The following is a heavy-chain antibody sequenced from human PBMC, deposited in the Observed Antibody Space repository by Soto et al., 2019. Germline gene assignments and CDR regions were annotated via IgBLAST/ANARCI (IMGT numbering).Heavy chain of an antibody. Sequence: GGSLRLSCAASGFTFSSYSMNWVRQAPGKGLEWVSSISSTSSYIYYADSVKGRFTISRDNAKNSLYLQMNSLRAEDTAVYYCARDGCYYDSSGYYYCAEYFQHWGQGTLATVSS. D-gene: IGHD3-22*01. V-gene: IGHV3-21*01. CDR1: GFTFSSYS. CDR3: ARDGCYYDSSGYYYCAEYFQH. CDR2: ISSTSSYI. J-gene: IGHJ1*01.